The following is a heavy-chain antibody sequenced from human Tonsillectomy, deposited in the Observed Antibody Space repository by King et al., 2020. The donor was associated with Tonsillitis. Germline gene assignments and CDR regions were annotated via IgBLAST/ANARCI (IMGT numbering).Heavy chain of an antibody. J-gene: IGHJ6*03. CDR3: ARGGGYYDILTGYYRYYYYMDV. CDR1: GFTFSSYS. CDR2: ISSSSTYI. D-gene: IGHD3-9*01. Sequence: VQLVESGGGLVKPGGSLRLSCAASGFTFSSYSMNWVRQAPGKGLEWVSSISSSSTYIYYADSVMGRFTISRDNAKNSLYLQMNSLGAEDTAVYYCARGGGYYDILTGYYRYYYYMDVWGKGTTVTVSS. V-gene: IGHV3-21*01.